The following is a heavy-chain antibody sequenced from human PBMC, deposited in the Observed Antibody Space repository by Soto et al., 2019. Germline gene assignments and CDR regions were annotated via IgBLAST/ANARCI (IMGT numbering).Heavy chain of an antibody. Sequence: ASVKVSCKASGYTFTSYAMHWVRQAPGQRLEWMGWINAGNGNTKYSQKFQGRVTITRDTSASTAYMELSSLRSEDTAVYYCACLMSSGYYSGIDVWGQGATLPVAS. J-gene: IGHJ6*02. CDR3: ACLMSSGYYSGIDV. V-gene: IGHV1-3*01. CDR1: GYTFTSYA. D-gene: IGHD3-10*01. CDR2: INAGNGNT.